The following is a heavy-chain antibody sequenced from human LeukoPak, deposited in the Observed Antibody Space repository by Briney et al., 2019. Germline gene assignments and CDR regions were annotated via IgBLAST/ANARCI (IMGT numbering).Heavy chain of an antibody. V-gene: IGHV1-69*05. CDR1: GGTFSSYA. CDR2: IIPIFGTA. Sequence: SVKVSCKASGGTFSSYAISWVRQAPGQGLEWMGGIIPIFGTANYAQKFQGRVTITTDESTRTAYMELSSLRSEDTAVYYCARLIVGATSSDAFDIWGQGTMVTVSS. J-gene: IGHJ3*02. D-gene: IGHD1-26*01. CDR3: ARLIVGATSSDAFDI.